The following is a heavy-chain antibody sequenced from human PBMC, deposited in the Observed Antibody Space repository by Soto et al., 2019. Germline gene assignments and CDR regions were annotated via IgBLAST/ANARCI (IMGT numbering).Heavy chain of an antibody. CDR1: GYTFTDYG. J-gene: IGHJ4*02. V-gene: IGHV1-18*01. D-gene: IGHD1-26*01. Sequence: GASVQVSCKASGYTFTDYGITWVRQAPGQGLEWMGWTSAYTGNTNYAQKVQGRVTMSTDTSTSTAYLELRSLRSDDTAVYYCARGPESRSTAYFDYWGQGTLVTVSS. CDR3: ARGPESRSTAYFDY. CDR2: TSAYTGNT.